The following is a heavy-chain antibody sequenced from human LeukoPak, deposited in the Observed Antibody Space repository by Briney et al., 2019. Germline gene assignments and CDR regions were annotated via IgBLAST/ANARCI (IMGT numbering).Heavy chain of an antibody. D-gene: IGHD1-26*01. CDR2: ISSGGTYI. V-gene: IGHV3-21*04. J-gene: IGHJ4*02. CDR1: GFTFSSYS. CDR3: AKQSSGSSYFDY. Sequence: GGSLRLSCAASGFTFSSYSMNWVRQAPGEGLEWVSSISSGGTYIYYADSVKGRFTISRDNAKNSLYLQMNSLRAEDTAVYYCAKQSSGSSYFDYWGQGTLVTVSS.